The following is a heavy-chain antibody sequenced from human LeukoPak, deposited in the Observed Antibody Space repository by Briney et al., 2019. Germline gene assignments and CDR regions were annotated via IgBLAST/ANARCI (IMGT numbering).Heavy chain of an antibody. J-gene: IGHJ4*02. Sequence: PSETLSLTCTVSGGSISSGDYYWSWIRQPPGKGLEWIGYIYYSGSTYYNPSLKSRVTISADTSKNQFSLKLSSVTAADTAVYYCARFPADYYDSSGPFDYWGQGTLVTVSS. V-gene: IGHV4-30-4*01. D-gene: IGHD3-22*01. CDR1: GGSISSGDYY. CDR2: IYYSGST. CDR3: ARFPADYYDSSGPFDY.